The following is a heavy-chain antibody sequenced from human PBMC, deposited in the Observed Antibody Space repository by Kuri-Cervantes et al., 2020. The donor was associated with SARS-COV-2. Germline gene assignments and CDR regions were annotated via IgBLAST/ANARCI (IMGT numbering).Heavy chain of an antibody. Sequence: ASVKVSCKASGYTFTSYYMHWVRQAPGQGLEWMGIINPSGGSTSYAQKFQGRVTMTRDTSTSTVYMELRSLRSDDTAVYYCARVWTYCSSTSCYDAFDIWGQGTMVTVSS. D-gene: IGHD2-2*01. CDR2: INPSGGST. V-gene: IGHV1-46*01. J-gene: IGHJ3*02. CDR3: ARVWTYCSSTSCYDAFDI. CDR1: GYTFTSYY.